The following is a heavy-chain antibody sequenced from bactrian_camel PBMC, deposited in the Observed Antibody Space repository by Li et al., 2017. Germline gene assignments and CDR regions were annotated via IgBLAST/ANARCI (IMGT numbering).Heavy chain of an antibody. CDR3: AARGTIYGPPLDARTYNY. Sequence: VQLVESGGGSVQAGGSLRLSCAGSGPANSRHCMAWFRQTPGKEREGVAGMYASGGGEYYADSVKGRFTVSLDKAKNTVFLQMGSLKPEDTAMYYCAARGTIYGPPLDARTYNYWGQGTQVTVS. CDR1: GPANSRHC. J-gene: IGHJ4*01. V-gene: IGHV3S63*01. D-gene: IGHD2*01. CDR2: MYASGGGE.